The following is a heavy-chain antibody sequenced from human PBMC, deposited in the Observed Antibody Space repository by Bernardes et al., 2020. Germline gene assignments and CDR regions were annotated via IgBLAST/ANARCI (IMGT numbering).Heavy chain of an antibody. V-gene: IGHV4-4*02. Sequence: SETLSLTCAVSGGSINSANWWSWVRQPPGGGLECVGEIFHTGNTKYNPSPASRGPISLDKSKTQFSLKLTSVTAADTAVYFCASEEAIFGLDPLPYYFDYWGKGNLVTVSS. J-gene: IGHJ4*02. CDR1: GGSINSANW. D-gene: IGHD3-3*01. CDR2: IFHTGNT. CDR3: ASEEAIFGLDPLPYYFDY.